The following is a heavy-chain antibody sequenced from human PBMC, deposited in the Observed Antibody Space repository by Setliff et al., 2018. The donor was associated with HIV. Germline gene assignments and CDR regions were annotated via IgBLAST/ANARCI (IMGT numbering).Heavy chain of an antibody. CDR2: IYNSGYS. CDR3: ARGDGYRSNDAYYDTGMDV. J-gene: IGHJ6*02. CDR1: GASISSYY. D-gene: IGHD5-12*01. V-gene: IGHV4-59*01. Sequence: PSETLSLTCKVSGASISSYYWSWVRQPQGKGLEWIGYIYNSGYSNSKPSLKSRVTMSRDTSKNQFSLELTSVTAADTAVYFCARGDGYRSNDAYYDTGMDVWGQGITVTVSS.